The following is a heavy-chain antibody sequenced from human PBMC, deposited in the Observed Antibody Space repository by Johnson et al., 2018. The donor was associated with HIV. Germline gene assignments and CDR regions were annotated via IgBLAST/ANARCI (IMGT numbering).Heavy chain of an antibody. Sequence: VQLVESGGGLVQSGGSLRLSCAASGFTFSSYDMHWVRQATGKGLEWVSGIDTTGNTFYAGSVKGRFTISRENAKNSLYLQVNSLRAGDTALYYCARGSYDGDAFDIWGQGTVVTVSS. V-gene: IGHV3-13*01. CDR3: ARGSYDGDAFDI. D-gene: IGHD1-26*01. CDR2: IDTTGNT. J-gene: IGHJ3*02. CDR1: GFTFSSYD.